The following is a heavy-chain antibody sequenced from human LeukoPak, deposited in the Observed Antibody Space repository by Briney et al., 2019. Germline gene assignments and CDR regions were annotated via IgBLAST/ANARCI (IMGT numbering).Heavy chain of an antibody. CDR1: GFTFSSYS. D-gene: IGHD4-17*01. CDR3: AREFYGDYSFDY. Sequence: GGSLRLSCAASGFTFSSYSMNWVRQAPGKGLEWVSSISSSSSYIYYADSVKGRFTISRDNAKNSLYLQMNSLGAEDTAVYYCAREFYGDYSFDYWGQGTLVTVSS. J-gene: IGHJ4*02. CDR2: ISSSSSYI. V-gene: IGHV3-21*01.